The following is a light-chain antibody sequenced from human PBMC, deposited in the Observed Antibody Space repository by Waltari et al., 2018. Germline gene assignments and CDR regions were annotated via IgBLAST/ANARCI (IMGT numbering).Light chain of an antibody. CDR3: ATWDDSLNGRV. CDR1: SSNIGRNT. V-gene: IGLV1-44*01. Sequence: QSVLTQPPSASVTPGQGVTISCSGSSSNIGRNTVSWYQQFPGTAPQLLMHTDNQRPSGVPDRFSGSKSGTSASLAISGLQFEDEAQYFCATWDDSLNGRVFGGGTKVTVL. CDR2: TDN. J-gene: IGLJ3*02.